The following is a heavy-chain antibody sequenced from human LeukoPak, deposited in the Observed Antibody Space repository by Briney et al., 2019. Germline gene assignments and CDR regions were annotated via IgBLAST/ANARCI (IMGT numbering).Heavy chain of an antibody. CDR1: GYTFITYW. Sequence: GSSLQISSNASGYTFITYWIGWVRQMPAKGLAWMGIIYPGDSDTRYSPSFRGQVTISADKSINTAYLQWSSPKASDTAMYYCARPDDYGGKPAAFDIWGQGTMVTVSS. CDR2: IYPGDSDT. J-gene: IGHJ3*02. V-gene: IGHV5-51*01. CDR3: ARPDDYGGKPAAFDI. D-gene: IGHD4-23*01.